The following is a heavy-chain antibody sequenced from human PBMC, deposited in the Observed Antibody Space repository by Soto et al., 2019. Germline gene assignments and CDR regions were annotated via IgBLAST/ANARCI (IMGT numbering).Heavy chain of an antibody. J-gene: IGHJ4*02. CDR2: ITSNGDST. D-gene: IGHD2-2*02. Sequence: PWGSLRLSCAAFGFDFNKYAMTFFRQSAFKGLQWVSSITSNGDSTYYADSVKGRFTTSRDNSKNTLYLQMNSLRADDTAVFYCAKDSPSYTTSPFYFDSWGQGTLVTVSS. V-gene: IGHV3-23*01. CDR1: GFDFNKYA. CDR3: AKDSPSYTTSPFYFDS.